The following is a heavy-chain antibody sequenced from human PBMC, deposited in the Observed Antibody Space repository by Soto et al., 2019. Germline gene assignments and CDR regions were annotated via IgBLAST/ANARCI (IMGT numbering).Heavy chain of an antibody. Sequence: QVQLVQSGAEVRKPGASVKVSCKASGYTFNRHYIQWVRQAPGQGLEWMGIIDPSGGDTNYAKKVQCRATLTSHTSTSTVYMELTSLRSEDTAVYYCAKRRGVGLTRSSFDYWGPGTLVIVSS. D-gene: IGHD1-26*01. V-gene: IGHV1-46*02. CDR1: GYTFNRHY. CDR3: AKRRGVGLTRSSFDY. J-gene: IGHJ4*02. CDR2: IDPSGGDT.